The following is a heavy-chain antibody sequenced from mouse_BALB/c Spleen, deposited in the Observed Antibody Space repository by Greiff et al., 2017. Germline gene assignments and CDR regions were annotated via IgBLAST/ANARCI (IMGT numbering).Heavy chain of an antibody. CDR3: ARGGNDEAMED. J-gene: IGHJ4*01. V-gene: IGHV5-17*02. Sequence: EVQGVESGGGLVQPGGSRKLSCAASGFTFSSFGMHWVRQAPEKGLEWVAYISSGSSTIYYADTVKGRFTISRDNPKNTLFLQMTSLRSEDTAMYYCARGGNDEAMEDWGQGTSVTVSA. CDR1: GFTFSSFG. D-gene: IGHD2-2*01. CDR2: ISSGSSTI.